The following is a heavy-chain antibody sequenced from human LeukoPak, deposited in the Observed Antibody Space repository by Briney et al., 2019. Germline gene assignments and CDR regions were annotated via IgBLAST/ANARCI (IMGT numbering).Heavy chain of an antibody. J-gene: IGHJ3*02. Sequence: GGSLRLSCAASGFTVSSSYMSWVRQAPGKGLEWVSVIYSGGSTYYADSVKGRFTISRDNSKNTLYLQMNSLRAEDTAVYYCASPIAVAGNDAFDIWGQGTMVTVSS. CDR1: GFTVSSSY. V-gene: IGHV3-53*01. CDR2: IYSGGST. CDR3: ASPIAVAGNDAFDI. D-gene: IGHD6-19*01.